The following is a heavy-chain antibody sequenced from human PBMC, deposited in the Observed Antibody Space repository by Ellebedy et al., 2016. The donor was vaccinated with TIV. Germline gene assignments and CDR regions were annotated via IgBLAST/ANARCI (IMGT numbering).Heavy chain of an antibody. J-gene: IGHJ6*02. D-gene: IGHD5-18*01. CDR2: INPNSGGT. CDR3: AREGTVDTAKVRIYYGMDV. V-gene: IGHV1-2*04. CDR1: GYTFTSYA. Sequence: AASVKVSCKASGYTFTSYAMHWVRQAPGQRLEWMGWINPNSGGTNYAQKFQGWVTMTRDTSISTAYMELSRLRSDDTAVYYCAREGTVDTAKVRIYYGMDVWGQGTTVTVSS.